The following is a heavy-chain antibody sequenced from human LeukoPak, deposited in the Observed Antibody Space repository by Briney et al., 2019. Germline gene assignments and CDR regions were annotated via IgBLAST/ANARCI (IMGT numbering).Heavy chain of an antibody. V-gene: IGHV3-23*01. J-gene: IGHJ4*02. Sequence: GGSLRLSCAASGFTFSSYAMNWVRQAPGKGLEWVSGISGRGGNTYYADSVKGRFTISRDNSKNTLYLQMNSLRAEDTAVYYCARIVVVLDYWGQGTLVTVSS. CDR3: ARIVVVLDY. D-gene: IGHD3-22*01. CDR1: GFTFSSYA. CDR2: ISGRGGNT.